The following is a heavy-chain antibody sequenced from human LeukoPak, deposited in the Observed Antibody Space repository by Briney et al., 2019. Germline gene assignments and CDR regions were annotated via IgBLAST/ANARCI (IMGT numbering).Heavy chain of an antibody. CDR1: GFTVSSNF. CDR3: ALGLVTDY. V-gene: IGHV3-66*01. J-gene: IGHJ4*02. D-gene: IGHD3-9*01. CDR2: IYSGGST. Sequence: GSPRLSCAASGFTVSSNFMSWVCQAPGKGLEWVSVIYSGGSTYYADSVKGRFTISRDNCKNTLYLQMNSLRVEDTAVYYCALGLVTDYWGQRNPVSASS.